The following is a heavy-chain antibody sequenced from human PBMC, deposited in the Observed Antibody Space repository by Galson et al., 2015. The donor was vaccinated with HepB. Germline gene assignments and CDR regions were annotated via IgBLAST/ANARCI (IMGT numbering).Heavy chain of an antibody. Sequence: QSGAEVKKPGESLKISCKGSGYSFTNYWIGWVRQMPGKGLEWMGIIYPGDSDTRYSPSFQGQVTISADKSISTAYLQWSSLKASDTAMYYCVRSGDYDFWMGYYTFFDYWGQGTLVTVSS. D-gene: IGHD3-3*01. CDR1: GYSFTNYW. V-gene: IGHV5-51*03. CDR2: IYPGDSDT. J-gene: IGHJ4*02. CDR3: VRSGDYDFWMGYYTFFDY.